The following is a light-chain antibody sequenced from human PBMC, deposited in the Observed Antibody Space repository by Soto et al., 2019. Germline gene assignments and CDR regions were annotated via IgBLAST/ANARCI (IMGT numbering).Light chain of an antibody. CDR2: QDS. CDR1: KLGDKY. CDR3: QAWDSSTGV. J-gene: IGLJ1*01. Sequence: SYELTQPPSVSVSPGQTASITCSGDKLGDKYACWYQQKPSQSPVLVIYQDSKRPSGIPERFSGSNSGNTATLTISGTQAMDEADYCCQAWDSSTGVFGTGTKVTVL. V-gene: IGLV3-1*01.